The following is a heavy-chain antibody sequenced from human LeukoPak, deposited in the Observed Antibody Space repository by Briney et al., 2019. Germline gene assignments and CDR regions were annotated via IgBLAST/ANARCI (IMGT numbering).Heavy chain of an antibody. CDR1: GGSVSSGSFY. Sequence: SETLSLTCTVSGGSVSSGSFYWRWIRQTPGKGLEWIGYIYYTGSTNYNPSLKSRVTISVDTSKNQFSLKLSSVTAADTAVYYCARDTGYCSGGSCYHNYFDFWGQGALVTVSS. J-gene: IGHJ4*02. CDR3: ARDTGYCSGGSCYHNYFDF. D-gene: IGHD2-15*01. V-gene: IGHV4-61*01. CDR2: IYYTGST.